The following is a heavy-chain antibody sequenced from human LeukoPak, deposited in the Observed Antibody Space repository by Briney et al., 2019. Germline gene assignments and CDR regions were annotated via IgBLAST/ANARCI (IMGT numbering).Heavy chain of an antibody. V-gene: IGHV3-53*01. Sequence: GGSLRLSCAASGFTVSSNYMSWVRQAPGKGLEWVSVIYSGGSTYYADSVKGRFTISRDNSKNTLYLQMNSLRAEDTAVYYCASLHYYDSSGYDYWGQGTLVTVSS. D-gene: IGHD3-22*01. CDR3: ASLHYYDSSGYDY. J-gene: IGHJ4*02. CDR1: GFTVSSNY. CDR2: IYSGGST.